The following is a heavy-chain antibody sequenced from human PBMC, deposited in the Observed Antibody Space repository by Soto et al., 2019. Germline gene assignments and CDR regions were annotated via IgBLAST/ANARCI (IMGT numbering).Heavy chain of an antibody. D-gene: IGHD3-3*01. V-gene: IGHV4-31*03. J-gene: IGHJ5*02. CDR3: ARWWSGSRQGFDP. CDR1: GGSISSGDYY. Sequence: QVQLQESGPGLVKPSQTLSLTCTVSGGSISSGDYYWSWIRQHPGKGLEWIGYIYYSGSTYYNPSLKSRVTISVDTSNNQFSLKLSSVTGADTAVYYCARWWSGSRQGFDPWGQGTLVTVSS. CDR2: IYYSGST.